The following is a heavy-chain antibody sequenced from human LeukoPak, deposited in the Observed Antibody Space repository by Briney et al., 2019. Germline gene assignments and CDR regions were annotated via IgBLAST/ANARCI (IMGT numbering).Heavy chain of an antibody. J-gene: IGHJ4*02. D-gene: IGHD1-1*01. CDR1: GFIFSSYS. CDR3: AKATGTLGN. CDR2: ISNSNGNT. Sequence: PGGSLRLSCVASGFIFSSYSMNWVRQAPGKGLEWVSTISNSNGNTYYADSVKGRFTISRDNSKNTLYLQMNSLAAEDTAIYYCAKATGTLGNWGQGTLVTVSS. V-gene: IGHV3-23*01.